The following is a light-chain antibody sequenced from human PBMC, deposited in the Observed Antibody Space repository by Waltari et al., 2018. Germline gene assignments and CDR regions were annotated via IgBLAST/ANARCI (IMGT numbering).Light chain of an antibody. Sequence: QSALTQPPSASGSLGQSVTISCTGTSSDVGGYNYVSWYQQHPGKAPKLMLYEVSKRPSGVPYRFSGSKSGNTASLTVSGLQAEDEADYYCSSYAGSNNLVFGGGTKLTVL. CDR2: EVS. J-gene: IGLJ2*01. CDR1: SSDVGGYNY. CDR3: SSYAGSNNLV. V-gene: IGLV2-8*01.